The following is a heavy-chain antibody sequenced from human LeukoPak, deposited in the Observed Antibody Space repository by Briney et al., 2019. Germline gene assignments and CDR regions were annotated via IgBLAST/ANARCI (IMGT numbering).Heavy chain of an antibody. CDR1: GGTFSSFA. Sequence: SVKVSCKASGGTFSSFAISWVRQAPGQGLEWMGRIIPIFGTANYAQKFQGRVTITTDESTSTAYMELSSLRSEDTAVYYCAREIRGSDAYFDYWGQGTLVTVSS. V-gene: IGHV1-69*05. J-gene: IGHJ4*02. D-gene: IGHD3-10*01. CDR2: IIPIFGTA. CDR3: AREIRGSDAYFDY.